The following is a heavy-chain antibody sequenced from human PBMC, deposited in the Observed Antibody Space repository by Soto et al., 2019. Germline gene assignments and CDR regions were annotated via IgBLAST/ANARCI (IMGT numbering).Heavy chain of an antibody. D-gene: IGHD3-22*01. Sequence: QVQLVQSGAEGKKPGSSVKVSCEASGGSFTSYIFTWVRQAPGQGLEWMGRIIPIQGTANYALKFQDRVTSTACKSPDSVYAALGSLLPEQTALYYWAKSLVIGDHAYVDVWGEGATVTAS. CDR1: GGSFTSYI. CDR2: IIPIQGTA. CDR3: AKSLVIGDHAYVDV. V-gene: IGHV1-69*08. J-gene: IGHJ6*03.